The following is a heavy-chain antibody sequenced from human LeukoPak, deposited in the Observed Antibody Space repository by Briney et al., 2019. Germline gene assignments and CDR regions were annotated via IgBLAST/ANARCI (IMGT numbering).Heavy chain of an antibody. CDR2: IKSKTDGGTT. D-gene: IGHD6-13*01. CDR1: GFTVSSNY. V-gene: IGHV3-15*01. Sequence: PGGSLRLSCAASGFTVSSNYMSWVRQAPGKGLEWVGRIKSKTDGGTTDYAAPVKGRFTISRDDSKNTLYLQMNSLKTEDTAVYYCTTGPESEAAALEDYWGQGTLVTVSS. J-gene: IGHJ4*02. CDR3: TTGPESEAAALEDY.